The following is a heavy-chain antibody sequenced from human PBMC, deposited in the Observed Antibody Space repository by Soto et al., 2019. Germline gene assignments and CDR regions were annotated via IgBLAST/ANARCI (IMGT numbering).Heavy chain of an antibody. Sequence: KPSETLSLTCTVSGVSISSGGHYWSWIRQHPGKGLEWIGNIYYSGRTYYNPSLKSRVILSVDTSKNHFSLTLRSVTAADSAMYYCAGVIGCDSEYYFDFWGQGALVTVSS. D-gene: IGHD2-21*02. CDR1: GVSISSGGHY. J-gene: IGHJ4*02. CDR2: IYYSGRT. V-gene: IGHV4-31*03. CDR3: AGVIGCDSEYYFDF.